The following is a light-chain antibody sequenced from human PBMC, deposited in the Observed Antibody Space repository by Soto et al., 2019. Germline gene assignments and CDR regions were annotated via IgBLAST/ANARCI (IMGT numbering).Light chain of an antibody. CDR3: NSYTSKSTGV. J-gene: IGLJ1*01. CDR1: SSDVGGYNY. CDR2: EVS. V-gene: IGLV2-14*01. Sequence: QSALTQPASVSGSPGQSITISCTGTSSDVGGYNYVSWYQQHPGKAPKLIIYEVSNRPSGVSNRFSGSKSGNTASLTISGLHAEDEADYYCNSYTSKSTGVFGTGTKLTVL.